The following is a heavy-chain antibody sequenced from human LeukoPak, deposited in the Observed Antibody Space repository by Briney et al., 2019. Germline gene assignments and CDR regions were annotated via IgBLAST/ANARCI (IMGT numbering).Heavy chain of an antibody. CDR3: ARTLTLISGWYGEFDY. V-gene: IGHV3-7*01. J-gene: IGHJ4*02. D-gene: IGHD6-19*01. CDR2: IKQDGSEK. CDR1: GFTFSSYW. Sequence: GGSLRLSCAASGFTFSSYWMSWVRQAPGKGLEWVANIKQDGSEKYYVDSVKGRFTISRDNAKNSLYLQMNSLRAEDTAVYYCARTLTLISGWYGEFDYWGQGTLVTVSP.